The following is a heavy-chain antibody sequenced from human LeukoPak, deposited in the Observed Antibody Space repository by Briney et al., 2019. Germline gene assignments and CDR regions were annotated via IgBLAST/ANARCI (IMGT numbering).Heavy chain of an antibody. D-gene: IGHD6-13*01. Sequence: SETLSLTCTVSGGSISSSSYYWGWIRQPPGKGLEWIGSIYYSGSTYYNPSLKSRVTISVDTSKNQLSLKLSSVTAADTAVYYCARDSSSSWFYWGQGTLVTVSS. CDR3: ARDSSSSWFY. V-gene: IGHV4-39*07. CDR2: IYYSGST. CDR1: GGSISSSSYY. J-gene: IGHJ4*02.